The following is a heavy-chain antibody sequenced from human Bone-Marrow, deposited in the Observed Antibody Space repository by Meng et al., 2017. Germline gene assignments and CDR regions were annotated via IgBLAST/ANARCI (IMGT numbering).Heavy chain of an antibody. J-gene: IGHJ4*02. CDR3: ASAAMVGCSSTSCWMEIDY. V-gene: IGHV1-2*02. CDR1: GYTFTSYY. CDR2: INPNSGGT. D-gene: IGHD2-2*01. Sequence: ASVKVSCKASGYTFTSYYMHWVRQAPGQGLEWMGIINPNSGGTNYAQKFQGRVTMTRDTSISTAYMELSRLRSDDTAVYYCASAAMVGCSSTSCWMEIDYWGQGTLVTVSS.